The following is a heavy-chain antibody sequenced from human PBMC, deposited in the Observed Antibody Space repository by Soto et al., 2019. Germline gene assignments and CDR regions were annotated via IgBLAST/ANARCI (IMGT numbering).Heavy chain of an antibody. Sequence: GESMKIWCKGAGYSFAGYWITWVRQKPGKGLEWMGRIDPSDSQTYYSPSFRGHVTISVTKSITTVFLQWSSLRASDTAMYYCARQIYDSDTGPNFQYYFDSWGQGTPVTVSS. D-gene: IGHD3-22*01. V-gene: IGHV5-10-1*01. CDR2: IDPSDSQT. CDR1: GYSFAGYW. J-gene: IGHJ4*02. CDR3: ARQIYDSDTGPNFQYYFDS.